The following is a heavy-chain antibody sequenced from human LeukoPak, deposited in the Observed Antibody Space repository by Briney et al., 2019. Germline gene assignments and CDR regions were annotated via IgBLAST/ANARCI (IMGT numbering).Heavy chain of an antibody. D-gene: IGHD6-19*01. CDR1: GYSISSGSY. J-gene: IGHJ4*02. CDR2: IYHGGST. CDR3: AREATVAKRGDYFDY. Sequence: SETLSLTCAVSGYSISSGSYWGWIRQPPGMGLEWIGSIYHGGSTFYNPSLKSRVTISVDTSKNQFSLKLSSVTAADTAVYYCAREATVAKRGDYFDYWGQGTLVTVSS. V-gene: IGHV4-38-2*02.